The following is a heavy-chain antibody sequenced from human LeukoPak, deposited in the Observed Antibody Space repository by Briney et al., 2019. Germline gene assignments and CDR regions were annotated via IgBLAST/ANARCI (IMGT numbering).Heavy chain of an antibody. V-gene: IGHV3-23*01. CDR3: ATYRQVLLPFES. CDR1: GFTFSTFA. D-gene: IGHD2-8*02. CDR2: IFPSGGEI. J-gene: IGHJ4*02. Sequence: PGGSLGLSCAASGFTFSTFAMIWARQPPGKGLEWVSSIFPSGGEIHYADSVRGRFTISRDNSKSTQSLQMNSLRVEDTAIYYCATYRQVLLPFESWGQGTLVTVSS.